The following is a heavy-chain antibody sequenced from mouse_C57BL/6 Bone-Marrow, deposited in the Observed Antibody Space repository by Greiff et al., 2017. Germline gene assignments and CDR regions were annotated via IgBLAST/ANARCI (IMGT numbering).Heavy chain of an antibody. CDR2: INPYNGGT. J-gene: IGHJ3*01. CDR1: GYTFTDYY. D-gene: IGHD3-3*01. Sequence: VQLQQSGPVLVKPGASVKMSCKASGYTFTDYYMNWVKQSHGKSLEWIGVINPYNGGTSYNQKFKGKATLTVDKSSSTAYMELNSLTSEDSAVYYCAREGLGFAYWGQGTLVTVSA. CDR3: AREGLGFAY. V-gene: IGHV1-19*01.